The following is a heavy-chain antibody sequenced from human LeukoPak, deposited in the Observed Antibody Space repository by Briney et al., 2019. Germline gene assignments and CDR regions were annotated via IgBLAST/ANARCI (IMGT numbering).Heavy chain of an antibody. V-gene: IGHV3-20*04. Sequence: GSGGSLRLSCAASGFTFSYFYMSWIRQAPGKGLEWVSGINWNGGSTGYADSVKGRFTISRDNAKNSLYLQMNSLRAEDTALYYCARSVEYSTTAEDYYYYYMDVWGKGTTVTVSS. CDR1: GFTFSYFY. D-gene: IGHD6-6*01. J-gene: IGHJ6*03. CDR2: INWNGGST. CDR3: ARSVEYSTTAEDYYYYYMDV.